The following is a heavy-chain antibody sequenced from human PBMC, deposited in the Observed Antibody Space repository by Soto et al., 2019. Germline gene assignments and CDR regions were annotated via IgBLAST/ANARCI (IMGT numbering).Heavy chain of an antibody. Sequence: PGESLKISCQGSGFSFSTYWIGWVRQMPGKGLEWMGLIYPGDSDTRYGPSFQGQVTMSVDKSISTAYLQWRSLKASDTAIYYCATRSYFYDRSLPGYFDLWGRGTLVTSPQ. J-gene: IGHJ2*01. CDR3: ATRSYFYDRSLPGYFDL. CDR1: GFSFSTYW. D-gene: IGHD3-22*01. CDR2: IYPGDSDT. V-gene: IGHV5-51*01.